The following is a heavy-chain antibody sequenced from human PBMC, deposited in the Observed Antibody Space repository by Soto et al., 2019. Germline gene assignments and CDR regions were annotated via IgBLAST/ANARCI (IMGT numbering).Heavy chain of an antibody. CDR2: IIPIFGTA. CDR3: TRVGYYDSSGLRQLAFDL. Sequence: QVQLVQSGAEVKKPGSSVKVSCKASGGTFSSYAISGVRQAPGQGIEWLGGIIPIFGTANYAQKFQGRVTITADKSTSTAYMEMSSLRSEDTAVYYGTRVGYYDSSGLRQLAFDLWGRGTLVTVSS. CDR1: GGTFSSYA. V-gene: IGHV1-69*06. D-gene: IGHD3-22*01. J-gene: IGHJ2*01.